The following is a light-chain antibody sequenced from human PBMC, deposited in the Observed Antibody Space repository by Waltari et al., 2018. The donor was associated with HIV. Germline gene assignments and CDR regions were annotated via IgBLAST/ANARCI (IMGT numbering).Light chain of an antibody. CDR2: EAS. J-gene: IGKJ2*01. Sequence: EIVLTQSPATLSLSPGERVTLSCRASQSVGISFDWFQHKPGQAPRLLIYEASNRAPGIPARFSGGGSETDFTLTISSLEPEDFAVYYCQQRSDWPRTFGQGTKLEIK. CDR1: QSVGIS. V-gene: IGKV3-11*01. CDR3: QQRSDWPRT.